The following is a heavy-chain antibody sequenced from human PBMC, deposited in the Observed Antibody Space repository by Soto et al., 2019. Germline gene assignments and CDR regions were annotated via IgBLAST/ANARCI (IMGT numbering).Heavy chain of an antibody. V-gene: IGHV3-33*01. CDR1: GFTFSSYG. CDR2: IWYDGSNK. D-gene: IGHD4-17*01. CDR3: ARASTTVTLPCYFDY. J-gene: IGHJ4*02. Sequence: SLRLSCAASGFTFSSYGMHWVRQAPGKGLEWVAVIWYDGSNKYYADSVKGRFTISRDNSKNTLYLQMNSLRAEDTAVYYCARASTTVTLPCYFDYWGQGTLVTVSS.